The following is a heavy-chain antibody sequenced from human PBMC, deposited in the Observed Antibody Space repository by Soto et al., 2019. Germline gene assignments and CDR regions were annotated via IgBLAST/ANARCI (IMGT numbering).Heavy chain of an antibody. V-gene: IGHV3-30-3*01. D-gene: IGHD2-8*01. J-gene: IGHJ3*02. CDR3: ARDSRYCTNGVCPGGAFDI. CDR1: GFTFSSYA. CDR2: ISYDGSNK. Sequence: GGSLRLSCAASGFTFSSYAMHWVRQAPGKGLEWVAVISYDGSNKYYADSVKGRFTISRDNSKNTLYLQMNSLRAEDTAVYYCARDSRYCTNGVCPGGAFDIWGQGTMVTVSS.